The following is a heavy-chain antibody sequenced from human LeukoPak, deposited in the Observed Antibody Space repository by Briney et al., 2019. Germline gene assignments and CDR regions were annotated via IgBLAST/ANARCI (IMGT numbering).Heavy chain of an antibody. V-gene: IGHV3-30*02. CDR3: AKVAEQWLDKSYYYYYYMDV. D-gene: IGHD6-19*01. CDR1: GFSFSDHG. J-gene: IGHJ6*03. Sequence: GGSLRLSCAASGFSFSDHGMHWVRQAPGKGLEWVAFIRYDGSNKYYADSVKGRFTISRDNSKNTLYLQMNSLRAEDTAVYYCAKVAEQWLDKSYYYYYYMDVWGKGTTVTVSS. CDR2: IRYDGSNK.